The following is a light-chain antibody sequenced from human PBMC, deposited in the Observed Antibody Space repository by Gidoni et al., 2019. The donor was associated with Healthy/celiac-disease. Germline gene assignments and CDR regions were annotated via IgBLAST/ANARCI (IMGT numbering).Light chain of an antibody. CDR3: QQSYSTPLFT. J-gene: IGKJ3*01. V-gene: IGKV1-39*01. Sequence: DIQMTQSPSSLSASVGDRVTITCRASQSISSYLNWYQQKPGKAPKLLIYAASSLQSGVPSRFSGSGSGTDFTLTISSLQPEDFVTYYCQQSYSTPLFTFGPGTKVDIK. CDR2: AAS. CDR1: QSISSY.